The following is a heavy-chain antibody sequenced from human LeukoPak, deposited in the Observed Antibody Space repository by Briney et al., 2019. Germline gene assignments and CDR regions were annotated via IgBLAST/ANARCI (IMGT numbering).Heavy chain of an antibody. V-gene: IGHV4-59*01. CDR3: ARTAKYYYGSETYYFFDY. CDR1: GGSISRYY. CDR2: ISYTGST. D-gene: IGHD3-10*01. J-gene: IGHJ4*02. Sequence: SETLSLTCTVSGGSISRYYWSWIRQPPGKGLEWIGYISYTGSTTYNSSLKNRVTISLDTSQNQFSLKLTSVTPADTAVYYCARTAKYYYGSETYYFFDYWGQGTLVTVSS.